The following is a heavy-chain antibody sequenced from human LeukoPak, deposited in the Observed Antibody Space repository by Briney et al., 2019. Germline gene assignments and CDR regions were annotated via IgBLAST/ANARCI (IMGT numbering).Heavy chain of an antibody. V-gene: IGHV4-34*01. Sequence: SETLSLTCAVYGGSFSGYYWSWIRQPPGKGLEWIGEINHSGSTNYNPSLKSRVTISVDTSKNQFSLKLSPVIAADTAVYYCARVGVDYSGNIIKYYFDYWGQGTLVTVSS. J-gene: IGHJ4*02. CDR3: ARVGVDYSGNIIKYYFDY. CDR2: INHSGST. CDR1: GGSFSGYY. D-gene: IGHD4-23*01.